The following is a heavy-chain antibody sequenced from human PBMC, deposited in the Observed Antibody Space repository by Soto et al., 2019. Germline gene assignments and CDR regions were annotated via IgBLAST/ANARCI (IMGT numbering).Heavy chain of an antibody. CDR3: ARDNGYMGAPFYTDC. Sequence: VLLVESGGGVVQPGTSLTLSCEASGVTFTNYGLHRFRQAPGMGLEWVAVVCEEGLKKYYADSVKGRCIISRDNGKNTVALQMHSRRVDDTALYYCARDNGYMGAPFYTDCWGQGTNVTVAS. V-gene: IGHV3-33*04. J-gene: IGHJ4*02. CDR1: GVTFTNYG. CDR2: VCEEGLKK. D-gene: IGHD1-26*01.